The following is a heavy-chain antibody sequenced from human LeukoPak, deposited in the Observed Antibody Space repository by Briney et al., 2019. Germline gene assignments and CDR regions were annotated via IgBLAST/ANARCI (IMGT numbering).Heavy chain of an antibody. CDR1: GGSFSGYY. Sequence: SETLSLACAVYGGSFSGYYWSWIRQPPGKGLEWIGEINHSGSTNYNPSLKSRVTISVDTSKNQFSLKLSSVTAADTAVYYCAREFFSYSSSWYFDYWGQGTLVTVSS. J-gene: IGHJ4*02. V-gene: IGHV4-34*01. D-gene: IGHD6-13*01. CDR2: INHSGST. CDR3: AREFFSYSSSWYFDY.